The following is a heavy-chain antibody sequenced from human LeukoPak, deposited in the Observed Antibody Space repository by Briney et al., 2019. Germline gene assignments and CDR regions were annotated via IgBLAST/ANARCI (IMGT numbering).Heavy chain of an antibody. V-gene: IGHV3-33*01. CDR2: IWYDGSHN. Sequence: GGSLRLSCAASGFTFNTYGMNWVRQAPGKGLEWVAVIWYDGSHNYYADSVKGRFTISRDNSKNALFLQMNSLRAEDTAVYYCARVGWVLRYAFDIWGQGTMVTVSS. J-gene: IGHJ3*02. CDR3: ARVGWVLRYAFDI. D-gene: IGHD3-16*01. CDR1: GFTFNTYG.